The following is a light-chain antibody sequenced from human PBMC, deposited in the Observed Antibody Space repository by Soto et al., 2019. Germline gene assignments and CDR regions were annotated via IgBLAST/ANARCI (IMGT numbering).Light chain of an antibody. V-gene: IGKV3-11*01. CDR2: DAS. CDR1: ERIYNAY. CDR3: QQRSNWPPIT. Sequence: VLTQSPSTLCLKPADRANLSGKDSERIYNAYLGWYQQKPGQAHRLLIDDASNRATGIPARFSGSGSGTDFTLTISSLEPEDFAGYYCQQRSNWPPITFGQGTDWR. J-gene: IGKJ5*01.